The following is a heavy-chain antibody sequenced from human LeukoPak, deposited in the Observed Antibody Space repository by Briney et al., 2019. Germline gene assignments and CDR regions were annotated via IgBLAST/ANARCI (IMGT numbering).Heavy chain of an antibody. Sequence: ASVKVSCKASGYTFTGYYMHWVRQAPGQGLEWMGWINPNSGGTNSAQKFQGRVTMTRDTSITTVYMELSRLGSDDTAVYYCARGDPAPYSSSTEGGDYWGQGTLVTVSS. CDR1: GYTFTGYY. V-gene: IGHV1-2*02. J-gene: IGHJ4*02. CDR3: ARGDPAPYSSSTEGGDY. CDR2: INPNSGGT. D-gene: IGHD6-6*01.